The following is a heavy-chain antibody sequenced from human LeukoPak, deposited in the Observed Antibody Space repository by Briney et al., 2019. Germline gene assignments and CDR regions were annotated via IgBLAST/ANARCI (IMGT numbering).Heavy chain of an antibody. V-gene: IGHV3-30*02. CDR3: AKATTRFSGSCPTDY. D-gene: IGHD1-26*01. CDR1: GFTFSSYG. J-gene: IGHJ4*02. CDR2: IRYDGSNK. Sequence: GGSLRLSCAASGFTFSSYGMHWVRQAPGKGLEWVAFIRYDGSNKYYADSVKGRFTISRDNSKNTLYLQMNSLRAEDTAVYYCAKATTRFSGSCPTDYWGQGTLVTVSS.